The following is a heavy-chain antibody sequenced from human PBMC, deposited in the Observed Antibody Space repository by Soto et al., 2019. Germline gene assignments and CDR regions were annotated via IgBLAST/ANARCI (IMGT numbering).Heavy chain of an antibody. CDR2: ISYDGSNK. CDR3: ANVRAFGYYDSSGYYRSLGYYGMDV. Sequence: GGSLRLSCAASGFTFSSYGMHWVRQAPGKGLEWVAVISYDGSNKYYADSVKGRFTISRDNSKNTLYLQMNSLRAEDTAVYYCANVRAFGYYDSSGYYRSLGYYGMDVWGQGTTVTVSS. J-gene: IGHJ6*02. CDR1: GFTFSSYG. D-gene: IGHD3-22*01. V-gene: IGHV3-30*18.